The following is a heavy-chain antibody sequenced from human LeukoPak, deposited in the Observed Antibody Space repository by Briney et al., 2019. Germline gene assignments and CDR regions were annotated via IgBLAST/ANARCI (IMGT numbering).Heavy chain of an antibody. J-gene: IGHJ5*02. Sequence: ASVTVSCKVSGDRLNELSIHWVRQAPGKGLEWMGGFDPEDGEIIYAQKFQGRVTMTEDTFTDTAYMEVSSLRSEDTAVYYCSTATDADGSKGWFDPWGQGTLVIVSS. V-gene: IGHV1-24*01. D-gene: IGHD3-10*01. CDR2: FDPEDGEI. CDR3: STATDADGSKGWFDP. CDR1: GDRLNELS.